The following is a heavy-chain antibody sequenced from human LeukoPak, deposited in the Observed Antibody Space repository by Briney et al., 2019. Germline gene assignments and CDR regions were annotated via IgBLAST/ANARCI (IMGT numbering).Heavy chain of an antibody. V-gene: IGHV3-21*01. D-gene: IGHD3-10*01. CDR2: ISSSSSYI. CDR3: ARSRWTDYYGSGSYGGDY. J-gene: IGHJ4*02. CDR1: GFTFSSYS. Sequence: GGSLRLSCAASGFTFSSYSMNWVRQAPGKGLEWVSSISSSSSYIYYAESVKGRFTISRDNAKNSLYLQMNSLRAEDTAVYYCARSRWTDYYGSGSYGGDYWGQGTLVTVSS.